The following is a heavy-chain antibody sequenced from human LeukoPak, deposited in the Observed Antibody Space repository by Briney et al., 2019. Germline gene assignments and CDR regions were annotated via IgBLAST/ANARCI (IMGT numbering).Heavy chain of an antibody. Sequence: GASVKVSCKASGYTFTSYSMNWVRQAPGQGLEWMGGIIPIFGTANYAQKFQGRVTITADESTSTAYMELSSLRSEDTAVYYCASFIEYYGMDVWGQGTTVTVSS. CDR2: IIPIFGTA. CDR1: GYTFTSYS. V-gene: IGHV1-69*13. D-gene: IGHD1-26*01. J-gene: IGHJ6*02. CDR3: ASFIEYYGMDV.